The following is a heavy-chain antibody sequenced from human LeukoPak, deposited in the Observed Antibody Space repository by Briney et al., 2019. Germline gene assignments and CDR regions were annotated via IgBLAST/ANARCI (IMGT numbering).Heavy chain of an antibody. V-gene: IGHV1-69*13. CDR1: GGTFSGYA. CDR3: ARAPHYGSGSYCDY. D-gene: IGHD3-10*01. J-gene: IGHJ4*02. CDR2: IIPIFGTA. Sequence: ASVKVSCKASGGTFSGYAISWVRQAPGQGLEWMGGIIPIFGTANYAQKFQGRVTITADESTSTAYMELSSLRSEDTAVYYCARAPHYGSGSYCDYWGQGTLVTVSS.